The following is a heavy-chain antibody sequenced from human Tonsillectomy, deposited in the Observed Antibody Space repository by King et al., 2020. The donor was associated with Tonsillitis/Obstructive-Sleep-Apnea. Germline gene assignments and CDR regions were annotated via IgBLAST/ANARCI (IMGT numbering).Heavy chain of an antibody. CDR3: ARGVTIFGGVILLRKPYYFDY. J-gene: IGHJ4*02. CDR2: INHSGST. D-gene: IGHD3-3*01. Sequence: VQLQQWGAGLLKPSETLSLTCAVYGGSFSDYYWSWIRQPPGKGLEWIGEINHSGSTNYNPSLKSRVTISVDTSKNQFSLKLSSVTAADTAMYYCARGVTIFGGVILLRKPYYFDYWGQGTLVTVSP. V-gene: IGHV4-34*01. CDR1: GGSFSDYY.